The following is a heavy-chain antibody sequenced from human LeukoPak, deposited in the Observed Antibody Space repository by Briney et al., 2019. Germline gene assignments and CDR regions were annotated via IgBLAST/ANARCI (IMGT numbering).Heavy chain of an antibody. V-gene: IGHV3-53*01. J-gene: IGHJ6*02. Sequence: GGSLRLSCAASGFTVSSNYMSWVRQAPGKGLEWVSVIYSGGSTYYADSVKGRFTISRDNSKNTLYLQMNSLRAEDTAVYYCARTRSSYYGMDVWGQGTTVTVSS. CDR3: ARTRSSYYGMDV. D-gene: IGHD6-6*01. CDR1: GFTVSSNY. CDR2: IYSGGST.